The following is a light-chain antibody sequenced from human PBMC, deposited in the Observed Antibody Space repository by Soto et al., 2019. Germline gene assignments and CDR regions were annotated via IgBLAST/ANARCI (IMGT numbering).Light chain of an antibody. J-gene: IGKJ4*01. CDR1: ENVGTN. Sequence: IVMTQSPATLSVSPGEGVTLSRRASENVGTNVAWYQQKPGQAPRLLIYGSSTRATGIPATFSGSGSGTEFTLTISSLQSEESAVYYCQQYNNWGLSFGGGTKVEIK. V-gene: IGKV3D-15*01. CDR3: QQYNNWGLS. CDR2: GSS.